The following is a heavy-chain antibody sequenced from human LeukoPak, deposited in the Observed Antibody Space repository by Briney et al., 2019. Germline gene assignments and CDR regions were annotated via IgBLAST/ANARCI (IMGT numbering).Heavy chain of an antibody. CDR3: ATYCSSTSCPHRRTFDI. CDR1: GGSISSSSYY. Sequence: SETLSLTCTVSGGSISSSSYYWGWIRQPPGKGLEWIGTIYYSGSTYYNPSLKSRVTISVDTSNDQFSLKLSSVSAADTAVYYCATYCSSTSCPHRRTFDIWGQGTMVTVSS. D-gene: IGHD2-2*01. CDR2: IYYSGST. J-gene: IGHJ3*02. V-gene: IGHV4-39*01.